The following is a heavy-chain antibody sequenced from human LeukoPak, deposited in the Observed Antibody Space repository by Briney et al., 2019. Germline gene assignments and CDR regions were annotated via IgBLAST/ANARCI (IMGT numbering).Heavy chain of an antibody. CDR1: GFTVRSNY. Sequence: GGSLRLSCAASGFTVRSNYMSWVRQAPGKGLEWVSIIYSDGSTYYTDSVKGRFTISRDNSKDTLYLQMNSLRAEDTAVYYCARDRGDNSSFYYWGQGTLVTVSS. J-gene: IGHJ4*02. CDR3: ARDRGDNSSFYY. V-gene: IGHV3-66*01. D-gene: IGHD3-10*01. CDR2: IYSDGST.